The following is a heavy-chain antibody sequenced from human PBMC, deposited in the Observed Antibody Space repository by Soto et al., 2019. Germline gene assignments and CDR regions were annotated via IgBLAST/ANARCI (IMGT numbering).Heavy chain of an antibody. V-gene: IGHV4-30-4*01. J-gene: IGHJ6*02. CDR1: GGSISSGDYY. CDR2: IYYSGST. Sequence: SVTLSLTCTVSGGSISSGDYYWSWIRQPPGKGLEWIGYIYYSGSTYYNPSLKSRVTISVDTSKNQFSLKLSSVTAADTAVYYCARDEAYGDYGSSSLYGMDVWGQGTTVTVS. CDR3: ARDEAYGDYGSSSLYGMDV. D-gene: IGHD4-17*01.